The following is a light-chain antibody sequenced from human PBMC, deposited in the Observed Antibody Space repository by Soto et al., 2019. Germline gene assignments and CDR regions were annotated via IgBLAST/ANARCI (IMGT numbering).Light chain of an antibody. CDR3: QQYNKWPIT. Sequence: EIVMTQSPATLSVSPGERATLSCRASQSVSSNLAWYQQKPGQAPSLLIYGASTRATGIPARFSGSGSGTEFTLTISSLQPEDSAFYYCQQYNKWPITFGQGTRLEIK. V-gene: IGKV3-15*01. CDR1: QSVSSN. CDR2: GAS. J-gene: IGKJ5*01.